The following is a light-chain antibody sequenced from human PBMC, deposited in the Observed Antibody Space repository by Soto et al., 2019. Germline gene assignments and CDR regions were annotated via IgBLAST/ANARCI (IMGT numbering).Light chain of an antibody. V-gene: IGKV1-39*01. CDR3: QQSFTVPIT. Sequence: EIQSTDSPYSLSASVGDIFTIALRASQSIAGYLSWYQQKPGKAPKFLIYSASSLQRGVPSRFRGSGSGTDFTLTITGLQPEDFATYYCQQSFTVPITFGQGTRLEIK. CDR2: SAS. CDR1: QSIAGY. J-gene: IGKJ5*01.